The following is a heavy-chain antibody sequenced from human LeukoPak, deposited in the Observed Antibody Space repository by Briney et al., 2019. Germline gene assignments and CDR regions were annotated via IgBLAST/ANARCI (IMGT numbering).Heavy chain of an antibody. CDR3: ARTNYDSSGRGVFDY. CDR2: ISSSGSTI. J-gene: IGHJ4*02. CDR1: GFTVSSYE. D-gene: IGHD3-22*01. Sequence: QPGGSLRLSCAASGFTVSSYEMDWVRQAPGKGLEWVSYISSSGSTIYYADSVKGRFTISRDNAKNSLYLQMNSLRAEDTAVNYFARTNYDSSGRGVFDYWGQGTLVTVSS. V-gene: IGHV3-48*03.